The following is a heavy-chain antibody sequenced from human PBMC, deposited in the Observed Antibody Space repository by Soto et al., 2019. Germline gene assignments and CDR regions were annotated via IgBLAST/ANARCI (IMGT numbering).Heavy chain of an antibody. CDR2: IYWDDDK. J-gene: IGHJ4*02. Sequence: SCPTLVNPTLTLTLTCTFSGFSLSTSGVGVGWIRQPPGKALEWLALIYWDDDKRYSPSLKSRLTITKDTSKNQVVLTMTNMDPVDTATYYCXHSHRKYYYDSSGYYDYWGQGTLVTVSS. CDR1: GFSLSTSGVG. CDR3: XHSHRKYYYDSSGYYDY. V-gene: IGHV2-5*02. D-gene: IGHD3-22*01.